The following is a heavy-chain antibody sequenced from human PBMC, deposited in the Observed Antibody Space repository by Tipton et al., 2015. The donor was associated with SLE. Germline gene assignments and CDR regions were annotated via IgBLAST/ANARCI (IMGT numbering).Heavy chain of an antibody. D-gene: IGHD1-26*01. V-gene: IGHV4-59*12. Sequence: TLSLTCAVYGGSFSSYYWSWIRQPPGKGLEWIGYIYYSGSTYYNPSLKSRVTISVDTSKNQFSLKLSSVTAADTAVYYCARVGSYNWFDPWGQGTLVTVSS. J-gene: IGHJ5*02. CDR3: ARVGSYNWFDP. CDR1: GGSFSSYY. CDR2: IYYSGST.